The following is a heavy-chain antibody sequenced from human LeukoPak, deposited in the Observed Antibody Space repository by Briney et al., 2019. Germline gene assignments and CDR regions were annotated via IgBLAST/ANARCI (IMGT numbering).Heavy chain of an antibody. J-gene: IGHJ4*02. CDR3: TSPGGSGWYYNY. V-gene: IGHV3-49*04. D-gene: IGHD6-19*01. CDR1: GFTFGDYA. CDR2: IRSKAYGGTT. Sequence: GRSLRLSCTASGFTFGDYAMSWVRQAPGKGLEWVGFIRSKAYGGTTEYAASVKGRFTISRDDSKSIAYLQMNSLKTEDTAVYYCTSPGGSGWYYNYWGQGTLVTVSP.